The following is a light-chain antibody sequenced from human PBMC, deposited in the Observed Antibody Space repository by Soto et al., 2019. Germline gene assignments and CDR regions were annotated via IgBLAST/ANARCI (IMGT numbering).Light chain of an antibody. J-gene: IGKJ4*02. CDR3: QQRRNWPPVT. V-gene: IGKV3-11*01. CDR1: QSVSSY. CDR2: DAS. Sequence: EIVLTQSPATLSLSPGERATLSYRASQSVSSYLAWYQQKPGQAPRLLIYDASNRATRIPAIFSGSRSGTDFTLTIISLEPEDFAVYYCQQRRNWPPVTFGGGTKVEIK.